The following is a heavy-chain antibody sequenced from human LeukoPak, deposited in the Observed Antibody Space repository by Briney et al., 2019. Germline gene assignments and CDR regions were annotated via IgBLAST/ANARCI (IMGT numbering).Heavy chain of an antibody. CDR3: ATDVAGGIVVVCNY. CDR2: FDPEDGET. J-gene: IGHJ4*02. V-gene: IGHV1-24*01. D-gene: IGHD3-22*01. CDR1: GYTLTELS. Sequence: ASVKVSCKVSGYTLTELSMYWVRQAPGKGLEWMGGFDPEDGETVYAQKFQGRVTMTEDTSTDTAYMELSSLRSEDTAVYYCATDVAGGIVVVCNYWGQGTLVTVSS.